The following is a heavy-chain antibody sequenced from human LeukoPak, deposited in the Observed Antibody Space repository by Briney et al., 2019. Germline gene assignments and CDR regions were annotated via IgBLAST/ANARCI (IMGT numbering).Heavy chain of an antibody. CDR2: ISGSGGST. D-gene: IGHD3-16*01. Sequence: PGGSLRLSCAASGFTFSSYAMSWVRRAPGKGLEWVSAISGSGGSTYYADSVKGRFTISRDNSKNTLYLQMNSLRAEDTAVYYCAKAYAQNGRYFDYWGQGTLVTVSS. V-gene: IGHV3-23*01. J-gene: IGHJ4*02. CDR3: AKAYAQNGRYFDY. CDR1: GFTFSSYA.